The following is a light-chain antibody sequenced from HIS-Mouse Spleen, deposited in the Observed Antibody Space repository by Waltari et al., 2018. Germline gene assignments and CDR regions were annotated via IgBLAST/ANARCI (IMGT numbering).Light chain of an antibody. V-gene: IGKV3-11*01. Sequence: EIVLTKSPATLSLSPGERATLSCRASQSVSSYLAWYQQKPGQAPRLLIYDASNRATGSPARFSGSGSGTDFTLTISSLEPEDFAVYYCQQRSNWPPMYTFGQGTKLEIK. J-gene: IGKJ2*01. CDR2: DAS. CDR3: QQRSNWPPMYT. CDR1: QSVSSY.